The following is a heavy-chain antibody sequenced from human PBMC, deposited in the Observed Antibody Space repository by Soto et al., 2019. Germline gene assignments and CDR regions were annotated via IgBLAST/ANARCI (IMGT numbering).Heavy chain of an antibody. CDR2: IWYDGSNK. CDR3: ARGSVLRFLEWLSPRYYGMDV. J-gene: IGHJ6*02. CDR1: GFTFSSYG. Sequence: GGSLRLSCAASGFTFSSYGMHWVRQAPGKGLEWVAVIWYDGSNKYYADSVKGRFTISRDNSKNTLYLQMNSLRAEDTAVYYCARGSVLRFLEWLSPRYYGMDVWGQGTTVTVSS. V-gene: IGHV3-33*01. D-gene: IGHD3-3*01.